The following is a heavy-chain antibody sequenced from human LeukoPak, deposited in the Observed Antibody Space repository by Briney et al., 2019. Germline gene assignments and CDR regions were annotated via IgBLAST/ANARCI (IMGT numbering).Heavy chain of an antibody. D-gene: IGHD6-19*01. Sequence: GESLKISCKGSGYSFTSYWIGRVRQMPGKGLEWMGIIYPGDSDTRYSPSFQGQVTISADKSISTAYLQWSSLKASDTAMYYCARHKAVGYSSGWHFDSWGQGTLVIVSS. V-gene: IGHV5-51*01. CDR2: IYPGDSDT. CDR3: ARHKAVGYSSGWHFDS. J-gene: IGHJ4*02. CDR1: GYSFTSYW.